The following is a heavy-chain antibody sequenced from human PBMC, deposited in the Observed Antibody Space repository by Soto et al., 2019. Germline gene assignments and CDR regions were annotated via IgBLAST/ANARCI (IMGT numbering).Heavy chain of an antibody. V-gene: IGHV1-46*01. CDR1: GYTFTSYY. Sequence: GASVKVSCKASGYTFTSYYMHWVRQAPGQGLEWMGIINPSGGSTSYAQKFQGRVTMTRDTSTSTVYMELSSLRSEDTAVYYCARGVTTGYYYYYGMDVWGQGTTVTVSS. D-gene: IGHD2-21*02. CDR3: ARGVTTGYYYYYGMDV. CDR2: INPSGGST. J-gene: IGHJ6*02.